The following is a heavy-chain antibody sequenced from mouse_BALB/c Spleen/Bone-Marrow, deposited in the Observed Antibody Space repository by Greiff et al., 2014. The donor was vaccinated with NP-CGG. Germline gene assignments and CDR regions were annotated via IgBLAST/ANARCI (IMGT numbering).Heavy chain of an antibody. CDR3: TRARPGGFAY. J-gene: IGHJ3*01. CDR1: GYTFTNYY. Sequence: SGADLVKPGASVKLSCKASGYTFTNYYMYWVKQRPGQGLEWIGEINPSNGGPNFNEKFKSRATLTVDKSSSTAYMQLSSLTSEDSAVYYCTRARPGGFAYWGQGTLVTVSA. V-gene: IGHV1S81*02. D-gene: IGHD4-1*01. CDR2: INPSNGGP.